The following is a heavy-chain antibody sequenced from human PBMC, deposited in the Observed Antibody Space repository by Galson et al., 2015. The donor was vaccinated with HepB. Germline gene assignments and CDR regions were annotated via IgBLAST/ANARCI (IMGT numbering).Heavy chain of an antibody. J-gene: IGHJ4*02. CDR2: ISSTSGTI. CDR3: AKTGGAVAAY. Sequence: SLRLSCAVSGFSFSSYSMNWVRQAPGKGLEWISYISSTSGTIYYAESVKGRFTISRDNAKNSLYLQMDSLRDEDTAVYYCAKTGGAVAAYWGQGTLVTASS. CDR1: GFSFSSYS. V-gene: IGHV3-48*02. D-gene: IGHD6-19*01.